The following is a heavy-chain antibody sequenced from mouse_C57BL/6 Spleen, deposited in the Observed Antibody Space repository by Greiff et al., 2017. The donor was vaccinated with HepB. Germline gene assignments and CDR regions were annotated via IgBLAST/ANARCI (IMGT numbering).Heavy chain of an antibody. CDR2: ISYDGSN. Sequence: EVKVEESGPGLVKPSQSLSLTCSVTGYSITSGYYWNWIRQFPGNKLEWMGYISYDGSNNYNPSLKNRISITRDTSKNQFFLKLNSVTTEDTATYYCARDEGSGIAYWGQGTLVTVSA. D-gene: IGHD1-1*01. CDR1: GYSITSGYY. V-gene: IGHV3-6*01. CDR3: ARDEGSGIAY. J-gene: IGHJ3*01.